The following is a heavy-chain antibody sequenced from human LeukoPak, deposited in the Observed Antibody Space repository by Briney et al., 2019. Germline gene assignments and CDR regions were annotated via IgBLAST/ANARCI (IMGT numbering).Heavy chain of an antibody. J-gene: IGHJ4*02. V-gene: IGHV1-2*02. D-gene: IGHD3-10*01. CDR2: INPNSGVT. Sequence: ASVEVSCKASGYTFIGYYMYWVRQAPGQGFEWMGWINPNSGVTNYAQKFQGRVTLTRDTSIRTAYMELSRVTSDDTAVYYCARVRPRIDGSGTSYLRLYYFDYWGQGTLVTVSS. CDR1: GYTFIGYY. CDR3: ARVRPRIDGSGTSYLRLYYFDY.